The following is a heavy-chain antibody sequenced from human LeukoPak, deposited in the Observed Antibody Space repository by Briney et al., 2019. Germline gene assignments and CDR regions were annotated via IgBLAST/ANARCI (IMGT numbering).Heavy chain of an antibody. CDR2: INTNTGNP. J-gene: IGHJ4*02. V-gene: IGHV7-4-1*02. CDR1: GYTFTSYA. CDR3: AREEAGGEWEFRGDY. Sequence: ASVKVSCKASGYTFTSYAMNWVRQAPGQGLEWMGWINTNTGNPTYAQGFTGRFVFSLDTSVSTAYLQISSLKAEDTAVYYCAREEAGGEWEFRGDYWGQGTLVTVSS. D-gene: IGHD1-26*01.